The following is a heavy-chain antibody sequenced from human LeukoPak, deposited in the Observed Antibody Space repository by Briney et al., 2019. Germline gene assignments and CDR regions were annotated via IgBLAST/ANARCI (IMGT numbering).Heavy chain of an antibody. CDR1: GFTFSNYR. Sequence: GGSLRLSCAASGFTFSNYRMTWVRQAPGKGLEWVANIKEDGSEKYYVDSVEGRFTISRDNAENSLYLQMNSLRAEDTAVYYCARGGQYHYWGQGTLVTVSS. CDR2: IKEDGSEK. D-gene: IGHD1-26*01. CDR3: ARGGQYHY. J-gene: IGHJ4*02. V-gene: IGHV3-7*01.